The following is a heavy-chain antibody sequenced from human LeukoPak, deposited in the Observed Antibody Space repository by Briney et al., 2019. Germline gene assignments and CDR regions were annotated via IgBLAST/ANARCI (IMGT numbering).Heavy chain of an antibody. J-gene: IGHJ4*02. CDR3: ARGLGIAAMSYFDY. Sequence: SLKVSCTASGGTFSSYAISRVRQAPGPGGEWMGGIIPIFGTANYAQTFQGRVTITADESTSTAYMELSSLRSEDTAVYYCARGLGIAAMSYFDYWGQGTLVTVSS. CDR2: IIPIFGTA. D-gene: IGHD2-2*01. CDR1: GGTFSSYA. V-gene: IGHV1-69*01.